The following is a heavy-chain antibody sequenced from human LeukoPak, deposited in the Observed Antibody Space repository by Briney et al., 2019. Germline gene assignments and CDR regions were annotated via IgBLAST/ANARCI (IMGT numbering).Heavy chain of an antibody. Sequence: SETLSLTCSVSGDSIRNNYWSWIRQPPGQGLEWIGYIYSSGSTTYNPSLKSRITISVDTSKNQFSLKLSSVTAADTAVYYCARAPFSRYYDSSEDDAFDIWGQGTMVTVSS. D-gene: IGHD3-22*01. V-gene: IGHV4-59*01. CDR1: GDSIRNNY. CDR3: ARAPFSRYYDSSEDDAFDI. J-gene: IGHJ3*02. CDR2: IYSSGST.